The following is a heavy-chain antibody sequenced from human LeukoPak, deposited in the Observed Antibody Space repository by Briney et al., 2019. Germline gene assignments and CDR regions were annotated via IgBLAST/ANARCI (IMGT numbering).Heavy chain of an antibody. Sequence: SVKVSCKASGGTFSSYAISWVRQAPGQGLEWMGGIIPIFGTANYAQKFQGSVTITADESTSTAYMELSSLRSEDTAVYYCARGLTFGVDARDDAFDIWGQGTMVTVSS. D-gene: IGHD3-3*01. J-gene: IGHJ3*02. CDR1: GGTFSSYA. CDR3: ARGLTFGVDARDDAFDI. V-gene: IGHV1-69*13. CDR2: IIPIFGTA.